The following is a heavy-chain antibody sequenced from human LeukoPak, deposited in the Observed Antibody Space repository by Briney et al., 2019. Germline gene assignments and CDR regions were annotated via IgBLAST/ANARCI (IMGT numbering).Heavy chain of an antibody. J-gene: IGHJ4*02. D-gene: IGHD4-17*01. CDR3: ARGQGTVTTH. CDR2: INHSGSA. V-gene: IGHV4-34*01. CDR1: GGSFSAYY. Sequence: SETLSLTCAVSGGSFSAYYWTWIRQPPGKGLEWIGEINHSGSANYNPSLKSRVTISLDTSKNQFSLKLSSVTAADTAVYYCARGQGTVTTHWGQGTLVTVSS.